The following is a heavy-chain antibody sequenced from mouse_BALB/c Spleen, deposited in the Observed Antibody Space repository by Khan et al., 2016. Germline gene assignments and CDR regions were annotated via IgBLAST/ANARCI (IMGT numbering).Heavy chain of an antibody. J-gene: IGHJ3*01. V-gene: IGHV3-2*02. Sequence: EVQLQESGPGLVKPSQSLSLTCTVTGYSITSDYAWNWIRQFPGNKLEWMGYISYSGSTSYNPSLKSRISTTRDTSKNQFFLQLNSVTTEDTATYYCARGGYPFAYWGQGTLVTVSA. CDR3: ARGGYPFAY. CDR1: GYSITSDYA. D-gene: IGHD2-2*01. CDR2: ISYSGST.